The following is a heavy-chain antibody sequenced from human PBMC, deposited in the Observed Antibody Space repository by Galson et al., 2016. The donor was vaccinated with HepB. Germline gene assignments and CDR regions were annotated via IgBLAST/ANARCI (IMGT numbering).Heavy chain of an antibody. CDR3: ARGQYSVASYSYYFDY. D-gene: IGHD1-26*01. CDR2: IYSNGLT. V-gene: IGHV4-59*01. J-gene: IGHJ4*02. CDR1: GGSIGGNY. Sequence: SETLSLTCTVSGGSIGGNYWSWMRQTPGKGLEWIGFIYSNGLTNYNPSLKSGVTISLDTSNNQFSLRLRSETAADTAIYYCARGQYSVASYSYYFDYWGQGTLVTVSS.